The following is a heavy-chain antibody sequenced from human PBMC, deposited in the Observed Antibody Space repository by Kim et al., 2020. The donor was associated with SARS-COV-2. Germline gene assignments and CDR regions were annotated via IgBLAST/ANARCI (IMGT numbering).Heavy chain of an antibody. V-gene: IGHV3-66*01. CDR3: ATVVFYYDAGYFKN. Sequence: AGSGKGRLLISRDHSKNTLYLQMNSLRAEDTAVYYCATVVFYYDAGYFKNWGQGTLVIVSS. D-gene: IGHD3-22*01. J-gene: IGHJ1*01.